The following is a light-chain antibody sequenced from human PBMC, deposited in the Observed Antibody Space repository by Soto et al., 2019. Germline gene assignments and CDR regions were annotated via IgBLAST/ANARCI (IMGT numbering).Light chain of an antibody. V-gene: IGKV3-15*01. CDR1: QSVSSN. CDR2: GAS. CDR3: QQYNNWPPIT. Sequence: EIVMTQSPATLSVSPGERATLSCRASQSVSSNLDWYQQQFGQAPRLLIYGASTRATGIPARFSGSGSGTEFTLTISSLQSEDFAVYYCQQYNNWPPITFGQGTRLEIK. J-gene: IGKJ5*01.